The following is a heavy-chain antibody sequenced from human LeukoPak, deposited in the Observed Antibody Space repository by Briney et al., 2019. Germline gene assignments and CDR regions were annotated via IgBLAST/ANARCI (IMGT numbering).Heavy chain of an antibody. CDR1: GGSISNYY. D-gene: IGHD5-18*01. Sequence: SETLSLMCTVSGGSISNYYWNWIRQPPGKGLEWIGYIYSTGNTNYNPSLKSRVTISADTSNNQFSLRLNFVTAADTAVYYCATGYNYGSLLHYWGQGTLVAVSS. CDR3: ATGYNYGSLLHY. J-gene: IGHJ4*02. V-gene: IGHV4-59*01. CDR2: IYSTGNT.